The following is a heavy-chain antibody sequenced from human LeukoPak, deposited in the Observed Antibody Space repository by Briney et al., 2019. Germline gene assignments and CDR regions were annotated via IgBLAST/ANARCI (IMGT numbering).Heavy chain of an antibody. CDR1: GFTFSSYS. J-gene: IGHJ4*02. D-gene: IGHD6-13*01. V-gene: IGHV3-21*01. CDR3: ARAPYSSSALSDY. Sequence: GGSLRLSCAASGFTFSSYSMNWVRQAPGKGLEWVSSISSSSGYIYYADSVKGRFTISRDNAKNSLYLQMNSLRAEDTAVYYCARAPYSSSALSDYWGQGTLVTVSS. CDR2: ISSSSGYI.